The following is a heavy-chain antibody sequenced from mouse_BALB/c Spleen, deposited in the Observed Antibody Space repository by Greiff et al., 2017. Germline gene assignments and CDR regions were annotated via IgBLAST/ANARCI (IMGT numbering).Heavy chain of an antibody. J-gene: IGHJ3*01. Sequence: VQLQQSGAELAKPGASVKMSCKASGYTFTSYWMHWVKQRPGQGLEWIGYINPSTGYTEYNQKFKDKATLTADKSSSTAYMQLSSLTSEDSAVYYCARRELGRFAYWGQGTLVTVSA. D-gene: IGHD4-1*01. V-gene: IGHV1-7*01. CDR2: INPSTGYT. CDR3: ARRELGRFAY. CDR1: GYTFTSYW.